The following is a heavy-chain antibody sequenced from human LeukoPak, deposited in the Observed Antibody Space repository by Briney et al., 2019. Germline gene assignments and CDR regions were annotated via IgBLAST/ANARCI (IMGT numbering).Heavy chain of an antibody. J-gene: IGHJ5*02. Sequence: NPSETLSLTCTVSGGSISSGGYYWSWLRQHPGKGLEWIGYIYYSGSTYYNPSLMSRVTISVDTSKNQFSLKLSSVTAADTAVYYCAREKAGILRTWGQGTLVTVSS. CDR1: GGSISSGGYY. CDR2: IYYSGST. V-gene: IGHV4-31*03. CDR3: AREKAGILRT. D-gene: IGHD3-10*01.